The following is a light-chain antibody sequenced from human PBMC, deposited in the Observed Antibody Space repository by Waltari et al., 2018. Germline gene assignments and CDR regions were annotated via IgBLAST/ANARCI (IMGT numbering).Light chain of an antibody. CDR3: SSYTSSSTPL. CDR2: DVT. CDR1: SRDVGSYNL. Sequence: QSALTQPAPVSGSPGQSITISCTGTSRDVGSYNLVSWYQQHPGKAPKLMIFDVTERPSGVSFRFSGSKSGNTASLTISGLQADDEADYYCSSYTSSSTPLFGGGTRVTVL. V-gene: IGLV2-14*02. J-gene: IGLJ2*01.